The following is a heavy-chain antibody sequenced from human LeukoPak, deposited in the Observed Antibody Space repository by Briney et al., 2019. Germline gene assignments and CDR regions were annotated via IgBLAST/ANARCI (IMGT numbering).Heavy chain of an antibody. D-gene: IGHD3-10*01. V-gene: IGHV3-48*01. J-gene: IGHJ4*02. CDR1: GFTFSTYN. Sequence: GGSLRLSCAASGFTFSTYNMNWLRQAPRKGLEWVSYISSGSSTIFYADSVKGRFTISRDNAKTSLYLQMNSLRAEDTAVYYCARATPSGSYWFDYWGQGTLVTVSS. CDR2: ISSGSSTI. CDR3: ARATPSGSYWFDY.